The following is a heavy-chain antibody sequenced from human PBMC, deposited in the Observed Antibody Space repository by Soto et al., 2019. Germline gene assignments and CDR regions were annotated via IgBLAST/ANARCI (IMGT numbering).Heavy chain of an antibody. CDR3: ARDKGGIYYCSGSYWFDP. Sequence: QVQLQESGPGLVKPSQTLSLTCTVSGGSISSGGYYWSWIRQHPGKGLEWIGYIYYSGSTYYTPSITIRVTISVDTSKHQFSLKLSSVTAADTAVYYCARDKGGIYYCSGSYWFDPWGKGTLVTVSS. V-gene: IGHV4-31*03. CDR2: IYYSGST. CDR1: GGSISSGGYY. D-gene: IGHD3-10*01. J-gene: IGHJ5*02.